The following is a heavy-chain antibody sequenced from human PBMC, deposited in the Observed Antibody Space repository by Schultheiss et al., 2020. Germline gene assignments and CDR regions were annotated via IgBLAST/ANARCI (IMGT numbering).Heavy chain of an antibody. CDR1: GFSLSTSGMC. V-gene: IGHV2-70*11. CDR2: IDWDDDK. D-gene: IGHD6-19*01. CDR3: ARNLYSSGYYVADY. Sequence: SGPTLVKPTQTLTLTCTFSGFSLSTSGMCVSWIRQPPGKALEWLARIDWDDDKYYSTSLKTRLTISKDTSKNQVVLTMTNMDPVDTATYYCARNLYSSGYYVADYWGQGTLVTVSS. J-gene: IGHJ4*02.